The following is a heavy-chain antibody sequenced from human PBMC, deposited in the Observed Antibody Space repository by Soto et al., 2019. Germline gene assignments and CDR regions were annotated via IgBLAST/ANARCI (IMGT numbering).Heavy chain of an antibody. V-gene: IGHV2-26*01. CDR3: ARTYDFWSGYQTYFDS. CDR1: RFSLSNARMG. CDR2: IFSNDEK. Sequence: QVTLKESGPVLVKPTETLTMTCTVARFSLSNARMGVSWIRQPPGKALEWLAHIFSNDEKSYRPYLKRRLTIAKDTCQSQVVVTLTNMDSVDTATYYCARTYDFWSGYQTYFDSWGQGTLVTVSS. J-gene: IGHJ4*02. D-gene: IGHD3-3*01.